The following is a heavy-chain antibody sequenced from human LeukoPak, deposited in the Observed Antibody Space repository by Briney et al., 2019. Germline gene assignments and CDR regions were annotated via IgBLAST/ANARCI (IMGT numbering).Heavy chain of an antibody. J-gene: IGHJ5*02. CDR3: ARGGGRP. CDR1: GGSFSGYY. Sequence: SETLSLTCAVYGGSFSGYYWSWIRQPPGKGLEWIGEINHSGSTNYNPSLKSRVTISVDTSKNQFSLKLSSVTAADTAVYYCARGGGRPWGQGTLVTVSS. V-gene: IGHV4-34*01. D-gene: IGHD3-10*01. CDR2: INHSGST.